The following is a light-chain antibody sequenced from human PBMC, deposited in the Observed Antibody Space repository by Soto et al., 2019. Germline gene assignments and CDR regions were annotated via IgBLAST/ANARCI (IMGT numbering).Light chain of an antibody. CDR3: QQYNNWPPWP. V-gene: IGKV3-15*01. CDR1: QSVSSN. CDR2: GAS. Sequence: EIVMTQSPATLSVSPGERATLSCRASQSVSSNLAWYQQKPGQAPRLLIYGASTRATGIPARFSGSGSGTEFTRTISSLLSEDFAVYYCQQYNNWPPWPFGQGTKVEIK. J-gene: IGKJ1*01.